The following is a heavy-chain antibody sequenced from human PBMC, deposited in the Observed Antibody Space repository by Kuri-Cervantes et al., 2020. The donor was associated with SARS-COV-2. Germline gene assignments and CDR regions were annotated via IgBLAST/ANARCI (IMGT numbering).Heavy chain of an antibody. CDR2: INHSGST. CDR1: GGSFSGYY. J-gene: IGHJ4*02. CDR3: ARMGSSGPFDY. D-gene: IGHD6-19*01. Sequence: SQTLSLTCAVYGGSFSGYYWSWIRQPPGKGLEWIGEINHSGSTNYNPPLKSRVTVSVDTSKNQFSLKLSSVTAADTAVYYCARMGSSGPFDYWGQGTLVTVSS. V-gene: IGHV4-34*01.